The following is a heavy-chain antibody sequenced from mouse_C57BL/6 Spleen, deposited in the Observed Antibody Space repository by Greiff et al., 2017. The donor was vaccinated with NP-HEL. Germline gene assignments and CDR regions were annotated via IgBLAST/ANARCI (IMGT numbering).Heavy chain of an antibody. Sequence: VQLQQSGPELVKPGASVKISCKASGYAFSSSWMNWVKQRPGKGLEWIRRIYPGDGDTNYNGKFKGKATLTADKSSSTAYMQLSSLTSEDSAVYFCARSITTVVATSDYWGQGTTLTVSS. CDR1: GYAFSSSW. CDR3: ARSITTVVATSDY. CDR2: IYPGDGDT. J-gene: IGHJ2*01. D-gene: IGHD1-1*01. V-gene: IGHV1-82*01.